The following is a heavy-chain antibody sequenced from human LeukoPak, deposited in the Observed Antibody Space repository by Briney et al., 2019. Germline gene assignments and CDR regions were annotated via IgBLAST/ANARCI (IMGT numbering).Heavy chain of an antibody. Sequence: ASVKVSCKASGYTFTSYYMHWVRQAPGQGLEWMGIINPSGGSASYAQKFQGRVTMTRDTSTSTVYMELSSLRSEDTAVYYCARDCEHLASGWPGCFDYWGQGTLVTVSS. CDR1: GYTFTSYY. V-gene: IGHV1-46*01. J-gene: IGHJ4*02. CDR3: ARDCEHLASGWPGCFDY. D-gene: IGHD6-19*01. CDR2: INPSGGSA.